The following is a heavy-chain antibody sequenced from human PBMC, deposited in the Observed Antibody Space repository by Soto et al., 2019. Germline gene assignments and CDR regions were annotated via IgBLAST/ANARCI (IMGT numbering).Heavy chain of an antibody. J-gene: IGHJ3*02. D-gene: IGHD6-19*01. CDR3: AREGKAVAGHSMNDFDI. CDR2: INPSGGST. V-gene: IGHV1-46*03. CDR1: GYTFTSYY. Sequence: ASVKVSCKASGYTFTSYYMHWVRQAPGQGLEWMGIINPSGGSTSYAQKFQGRVTMTRDTSTSTVYMELSSLRSEDTAVYYCAREGKAVAGHSMNDFDIWGQGTMGTVSS.